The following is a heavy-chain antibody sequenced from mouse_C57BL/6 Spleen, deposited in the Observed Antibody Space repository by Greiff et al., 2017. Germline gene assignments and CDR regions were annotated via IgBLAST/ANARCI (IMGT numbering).Heavy chain of an antibody. CDR2: ISYDGSN. J-gene: IGHJ3*01. CDR1: GYSITSGYY. Sequence: VQLKESGPGLVKPSQSLSLTCSVTGYSITSGYYWNWIRQFPGNKLEWMGYISYDGSNNYNPSLKNRISITRDTSKNQFFLKLNSVTTEDTATYYCARVSGPAWFAYWGQGTLVTVAA. V-gene: IGHV3-6*01. D-gene: IGHD3-2*02. CDR3: ARVSGPAWFAY.